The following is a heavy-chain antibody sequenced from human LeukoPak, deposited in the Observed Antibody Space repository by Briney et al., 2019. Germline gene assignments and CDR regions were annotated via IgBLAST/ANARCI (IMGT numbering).Heavy chain of an antibody. V-gene: IGHV4-34*01. CDR3: ARDLGESYQLLSDAFDI. Sequence: SETLSLTCAVYGGSFSGYYWSWIRQPPGKGLEWIGEINHSGSTNYNPSLKSRVTISVDTSKNQFSLKLSSVTAADTAVYYCARDLGESYQLLSDAFDIWGQGTMVTVSS. J-gene: IGHJ3*02. CDR1: GGSFSGYY. CDR2: INHSGST. D-gene: IGHD2-2*01.